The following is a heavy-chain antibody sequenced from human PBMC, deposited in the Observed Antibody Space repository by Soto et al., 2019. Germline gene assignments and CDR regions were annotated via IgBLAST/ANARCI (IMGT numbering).Heavy chain of an antibody. D-gene: IGHD2-2*03. Sequence: GSLRLSGNCSGFKFSEHAMTWVRQAPGKGLEWVGFIRNTPYGGTTDYAASVRGRFTISRDDSESIAYLQMNSLKTEDSGVYYCSRGSFGYYGPWGPGTLVTVSS. J-gene: IGHJ5*02. V-gene: IGHV3-49*04. CDR2: IRNTPYGGTT. CDR3: SRGSFGYYGP. CDR1: GFKFSEHA.